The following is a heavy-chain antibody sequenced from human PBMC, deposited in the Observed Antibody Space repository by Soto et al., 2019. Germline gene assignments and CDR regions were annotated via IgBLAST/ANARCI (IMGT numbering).Heavy chain of an antibody. V-gene: IGHV4-30-2*01. CDR1: GGSISSGGYS. CDR2: IYHSGST. J-gene: IGHJ4*02. CDR3: ARGDYGSGSYYGVTFDY. D-gene: IGHD3-10*01. Sequence: PSETLSLTCAVSGGSISSGGYSWSWIRQPPGKGLEWIGYIYHSGSTYYNPSLKSRVTISVDRSKNQFSLKLSSVTAADTAVYYCARGDYGSGSYYGVTFDYWGQGTLVTV.